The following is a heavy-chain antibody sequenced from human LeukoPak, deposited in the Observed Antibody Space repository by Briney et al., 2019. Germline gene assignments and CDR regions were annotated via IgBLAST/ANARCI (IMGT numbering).Heavy chain of an antibody. D-gene: IGHD2-15*01. CDR2: INPNSGGT. Sequence: ASVKVSCKASGYTFTGYYMHWVRQAPGQGIEWMGWINPNSGGTNYAQKFQGRVTMTRDTSISTAYMELSRLRSDDTAVYYCARGAAWRYCSGGSCSGLSWFDPWGQGTLVTVSS. J-gene: IGHJ5*02. CDR1: GYTFTGYY. CDR3: ARGAAWRYCSGGSCSGLSWFDP. V-gene: IGHV1-2*02.